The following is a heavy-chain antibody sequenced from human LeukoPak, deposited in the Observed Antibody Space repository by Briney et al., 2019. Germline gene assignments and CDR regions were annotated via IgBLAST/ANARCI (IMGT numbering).Heavy chain of an antibody. J-gene: IGHJ4*02. Sequence: PSQTLSLTCTVSGGSISSGDYYWSWIRQPPGKGLEWIGYIYYSGSTYYNPSLKSRVTISVDTSKNQFSLKLSSVTAADTAVYYCASFCSSTSCYGGYWGRGTLVTVSS. CDR1: GGSISSGDYY. V-gene: IGHV4-30-4*01. D-gene: IGHD2-2*01. CDR3: ASFCSSTSCYGGY. CDR2: IYYSGST.